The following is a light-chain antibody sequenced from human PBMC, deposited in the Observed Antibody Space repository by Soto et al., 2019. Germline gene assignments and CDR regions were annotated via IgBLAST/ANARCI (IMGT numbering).Light chain of an antibody. CDR1: QSVSSY. V-gene: IGKV3-11*01. CDR2: DAS. Sequence: EIVLTQSPATLSLSPGERATLSCRASQSVSSYLAWYQQKPGQAPRLLIYDASNRATGIPARFSGSGSGTDFTLTISSLEPEDCAVYYCQKRSNWITFGQGTRLEIK. CDR3: QKRSNWIT. J-gene: IGKJ5*01.